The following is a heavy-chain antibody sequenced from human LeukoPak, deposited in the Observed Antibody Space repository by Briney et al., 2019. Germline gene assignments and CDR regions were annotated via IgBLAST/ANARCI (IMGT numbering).Heavy chain of an antibody. D-gene: IGHD6-19*01. CDR2: ISSSSSYI. Sequence: PGGSLRLSCAASGFTFSSYSMNWVRQAPGKGLEWVSSISSSSSYIYYADSVKGRFTISRDNAKNSLCLQMNSLRAEDTAVYYCARDVEYSSGWYQYYYYYGMDVWGQGTTVTVSS. V-gene: IGHV3-21*01. J-gene: IGHJ6*02. CDR3: ARDVEYSSGWYQYYYYYGMDV. CDR1: GFTFSSYS.